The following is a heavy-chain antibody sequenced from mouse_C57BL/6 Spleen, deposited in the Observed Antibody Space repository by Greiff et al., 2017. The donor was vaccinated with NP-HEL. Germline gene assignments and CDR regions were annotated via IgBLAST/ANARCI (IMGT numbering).Heavy chain of an antibody. D-gene: IGHD1-1*01. CDR3: ARVTTVAVDY. V-gene: IGHV1-26*01. CDR2: INPNNGGT. CDR1: GYTFTDYY. Sequence: EVQLQQSGPELVKPGASVKISCKASGYTFTDYYMNWVKQSHGKSLEWIGDINPNNGGTSYNQKFKGKATLTVDKSSSTAYMELRSLTSEDSAVYYCARVTTVAVDYWGQGTTLTVSS. J-gene: IGHJ2*01.